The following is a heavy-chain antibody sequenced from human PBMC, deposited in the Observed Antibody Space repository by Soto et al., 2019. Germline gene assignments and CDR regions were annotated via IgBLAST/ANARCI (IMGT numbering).Heavy chain of an antibody. CDR3: EKPHY. CDR1: GFTFSSYG. V-gene: IGHV3-30*18. Sequence: VQLLESGGGVVQPGRSLRLSCAASGFTFSSYGMHWVRQAPGKGLEWVAVISYDGSNKNYADSVKGRFTISRDNSKNTLYPQMNSLRAVDTAVYYCEKPHYWGQGTLVTVSS. J-gene: IGHJ4*02. CDR2: ISYDGSNK.